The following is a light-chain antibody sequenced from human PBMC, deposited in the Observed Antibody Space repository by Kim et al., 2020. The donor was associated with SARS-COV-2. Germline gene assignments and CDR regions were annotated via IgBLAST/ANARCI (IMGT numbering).Light chain of an antibody. CDR1: SSDVGGYNY. Sequence: GQAITIYCTGTSSDVGGYNYVSCYQQHPGKAPKLMIYDVSNRPSGVSNRFSGSKSGNTASLTISGLQAEDKADYYCSSYTSSSTLVFGGGTQLTVL. V-gene: IGLV2-14*03. J-gene: IGLJ2*01. CDR2: DVS. CDR3: SSYTSSSTLV.